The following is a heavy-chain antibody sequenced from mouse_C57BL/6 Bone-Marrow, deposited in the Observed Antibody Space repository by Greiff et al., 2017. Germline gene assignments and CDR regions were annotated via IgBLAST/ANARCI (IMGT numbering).Heavy chain of an antibody. CDR3: ARSGYYHWYFDV. CDR2: IYPRSGNT. V-gene: IGHV1-81*01. Sequence: QVQLQQSGAELARPGASVKLSCKASGYTFTSYGISWVKQRTGQGLEWIGEIYPRSGNTYYNEKFKGKATLTADKSSSTAYMELRSLTSDDSAVYFWARSGYYHWYFDVWGTGTTVTVSS. J-gene: IGHJ1*03. CDR1: GYTFTSYG. D-gene: IGHD2-12*01.